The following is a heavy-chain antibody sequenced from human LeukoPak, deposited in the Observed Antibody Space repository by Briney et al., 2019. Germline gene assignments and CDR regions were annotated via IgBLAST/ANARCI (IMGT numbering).Heavy chain of an antibody. D-gene: IGHD5-18*01. J-gene: IGHJ4*02. V-gene: IGHV4-34*01. CDR1: GGSFSGYY. Sequence: SETLSLTCAVYGGSFSGYYWSWIRQPPGKGLEWIGEINHSGSTNYNPSLKSRVTISVDTSKNQFSLKLSSVTAADTAVYYCARRDLRGYSYGCADYWGQGTLVTVSS. CDR3: ARRDLRGYSYGCADY. CDR2: INHSGST.